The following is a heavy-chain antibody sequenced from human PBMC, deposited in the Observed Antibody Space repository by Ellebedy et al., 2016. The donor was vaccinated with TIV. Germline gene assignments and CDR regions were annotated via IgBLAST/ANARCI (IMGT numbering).Heavy chain of an antibody. D-gene: IGHD1-26*01. Sequence: PGGSLRLSCAASGFTFSNSGMHWVRQAPGKGLEWVAIIWYDGSNKYYADSVKGRFTISRDNSKNTLYLQMNSLRTEDTAVYYCAKSGIVGAATSYYYYYAMDVWGQGTTVTVSS. J-gene: IGHJ6*02. CDR2: IWYDGSNK. V-gene: IGHV3-30*02. CDR3: AKSGIVGAATSYYYYYAMDV. CDR1: GFTFSNSG.